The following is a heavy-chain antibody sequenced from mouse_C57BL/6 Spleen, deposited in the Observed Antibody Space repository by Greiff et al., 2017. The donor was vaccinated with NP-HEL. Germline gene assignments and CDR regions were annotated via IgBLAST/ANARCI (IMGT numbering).Heavy chain of an antibody. CDR2: ISSGSSTI. CDR1: GFTFSDYG. D-gene: IGHD1-1*01. Sequence: EVKVVESGGGSVKPGGSLKLSCAASGFTFSDYGMHWVRQAPEKGLEWVAYISSGSSTIYYADTVKGRFTISRDNATNTLFLQMTSLRSEDTAMYYCARTTTVVATRYFDVWGTGTTVTVSS. CDR3: ARTTTVVATRYFDV. J-gene: IGHJ1*03. V-gene: IGHV5-17*01.